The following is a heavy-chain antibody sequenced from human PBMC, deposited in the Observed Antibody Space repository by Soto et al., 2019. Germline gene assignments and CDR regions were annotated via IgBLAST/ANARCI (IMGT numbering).Heavy chain of an antibody. CDR2: IIPIFGTA. CDR1: GGTFSSYA. Sequence: QVQLVQSGAEVKKPGSSVKVSCKASGGTFSSYAISWVRQAPGQGLEWMGGIIPIFGTANYAQKFQGRVTITADKSTSTAYMELSSLRSEDTAVYYCASYVDTAEGFYYYYYGMDVWGQGTTVTVSS. V-gene: IGHV1-69*06. D-gene: IGHD5-18*01. J-gene: IGHJ6*02. CDR3: ASYVDTAEGFYYYYYGMDV.